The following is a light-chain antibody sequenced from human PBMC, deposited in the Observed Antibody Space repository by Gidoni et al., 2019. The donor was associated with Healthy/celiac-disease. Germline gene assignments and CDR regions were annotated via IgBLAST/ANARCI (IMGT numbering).Light chain of an antibody. Sequence: EIVLTQSPATLSLCPGERATLSCRASQSVRNYLAWYQQKPGQAPRLLIYDASDRATGIPARFSGSGSGTDFTLTISSLEPEDFAVYYCQQRSNWPPALTFGGGTKVEIK. CDR3: QQRSNWPPALT. V-gene: IGKV3-11*01. CDR1: QSVRNY. J-gene: IGKJ4*01. CDR2: DAS.